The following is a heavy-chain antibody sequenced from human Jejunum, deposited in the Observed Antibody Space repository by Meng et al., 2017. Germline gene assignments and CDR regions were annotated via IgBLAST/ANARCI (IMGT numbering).Heavy chain of an antibody. Sequence: QVPRQEWGQRLVKPPGTLSLTCAVSWGSISNNNYWSWVRQPPGKGLEWIGEISDGGSTSYNPSLKNRVTISIDKSKSQFSLKLSSVTAADTAVYFCAKNGYCSGGRCSSGTSFDPWGQGTLVTVSS. J-gene: IGHJ5*02. D-gene: IGHD2-15*01. CDR3: AKNGYCSGGRCSSGTSFDP. CDR1: WGSISNNNY. CDR2: ISDGGST. V-gene: IGHV4-4*01.